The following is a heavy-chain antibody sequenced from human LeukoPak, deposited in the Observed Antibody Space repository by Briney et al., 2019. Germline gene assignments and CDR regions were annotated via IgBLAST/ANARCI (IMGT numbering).Heavy chain of an antibody. CDR3: ARGGYGYNRWDYSDY. J-gene: IGHJ4*02. CDR2: IFSSGST. V-gene: IGHV4-59*01. CDR1: GVSISSFF. Sequence: SSETLSLTCTVSGVSISSFFWSWIRQPPGEGLEWIGSIFSSGSTNYNTSLRSRVSISLDTSKNQFSLKLGSVTAADTAVYFCARGGYGYNRWDYSDYWGQGTLVTVSS. D-gene: IGHD5-24*01.